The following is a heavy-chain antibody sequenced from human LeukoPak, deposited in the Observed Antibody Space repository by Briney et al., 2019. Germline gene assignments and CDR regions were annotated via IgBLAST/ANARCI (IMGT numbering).Heavy chain of an antibody. J-gene: IGHJ4*02. CDR2: IYYSGST. CDR1: GGSISSGGYY. Sequence: NTSETLSLTCTVSGGSISSGGYYWSWIRQHPGKGLEWIGYIYYSGSTYYNPSLKSRVTISVDTSKNQFSLKLSSVTAADTAVYYCARSSIAARGYFDYWGQGTLVTVSS. CDR3: ARSSIAARGYFDY. V-gene: IGHV4-31*03. D-gene: IGHD6-6*01.